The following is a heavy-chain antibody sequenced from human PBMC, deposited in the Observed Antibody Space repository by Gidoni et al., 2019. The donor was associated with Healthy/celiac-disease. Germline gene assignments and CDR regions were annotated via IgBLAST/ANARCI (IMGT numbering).Heavy chain of an antibody. CDR3: ARFQSKPRFGGNYHLYDYYDGMDV. J-gene: IGHJ6*02. D-gene: IGHD4-4*01. CDR1: GGSFSADY. Sequence: QVQLQQRGAGLVQPSESLCLTCAVYGGSFSADYWSWIRQHPGQGLEWIVELKHSGSTNDNPSLKSRVTISVDKSKNQVSLKRSSVTAAETAVYYCARFQSKPRFGGNYHLYDYYDGMDVWGQGTTVTVSS. V-gene: IGHV4-34*01. CDR2: LKHSGST.